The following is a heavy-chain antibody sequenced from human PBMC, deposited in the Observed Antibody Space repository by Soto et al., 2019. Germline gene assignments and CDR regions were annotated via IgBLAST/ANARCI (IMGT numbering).Heavy chain of an antibody. D-gene: IGHD4-17*01. CDR3: TRVGGYYGDYPNFDY. Sequence: PSETLSLTCTVYGGSIRSYYWSWIRQPPGKGLEWIGNIYYSGSTNYNPSRKSRVTMSVDMPKNQVSLKLSSVTAADTAVYYCTRVGGYYGDYPNFDYWGQGALVTVSS. J-gene: IGHJ4*02. CDR1: GGSIRSYY. V-gene: IGHV4-59*01. CDR2: IYYSGST.